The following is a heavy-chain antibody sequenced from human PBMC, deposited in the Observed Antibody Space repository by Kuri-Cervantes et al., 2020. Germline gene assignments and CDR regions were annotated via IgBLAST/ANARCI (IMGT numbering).Heavy chain of an antibody. Sequence: GGSLRLSFAASGFTFSSYAMHWVRQAPGKGLEWVAIISYDGSNKYYADSVKGRFTISRDNAKNSPYLQMNSLRDEDTAVYYCARGESGIVVVPAAIHKDYWGQGTLVTVSS. V-gene: IGHV3-30-3*01. CDR3: ARGESGIVVVPAAIHKDY. D-gene: IGHD2-2*01. CDR1: GFTFSSYA. J-gene: IGHJ4*02. CDR2: ISYDGSNK.